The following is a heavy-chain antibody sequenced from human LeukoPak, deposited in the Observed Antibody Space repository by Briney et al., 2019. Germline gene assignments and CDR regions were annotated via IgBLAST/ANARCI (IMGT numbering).Heavy chain of an antibody. CDR2: IYYSGST. V-gene: IGHV4-30-4*08. Sequence: SSQILSLTCTVSGGSISSGDYYWSWIRQPPGKGLEWIGYIYYSGSTYYNPSLKSRVTISVDTSKNQFSLKLSSVTAADTAVYYCARTIRRRYYFDYWGQGTLVTVSS. CDR3: ARTIRRRYYFDY. J-gene: IGHJ4*02. D-gene: IGHD1-14*01. CDR1: GGSISSGDYY.